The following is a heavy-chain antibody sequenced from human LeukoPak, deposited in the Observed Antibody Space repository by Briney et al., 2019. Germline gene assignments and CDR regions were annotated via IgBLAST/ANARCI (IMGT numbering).Heavy chain of an antibody. CDR2: ISGSGGST. D-gene: IGHD3-22*01. Sequence: PGGSLRLSCAASGLSLSSSSMSWVRQAPGKGLEWVSAISGSGGSTYYADSVKGRFTISRDNSKNTLYLQMNSLRADDTAIYYCASGRGYYDYWGQGTLVTVSS. CDR3: ASGRGYYDY. J-gene: IGHJ4*02. CDR1: GLSLSSSS. V-gene: IGHV3-23*01.